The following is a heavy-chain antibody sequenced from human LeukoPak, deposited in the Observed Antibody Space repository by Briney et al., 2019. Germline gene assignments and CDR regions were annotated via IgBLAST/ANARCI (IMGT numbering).Heavy chain of an antibody. CDR2: INHSGST. D-gene: IGHD2-15*01. Sequence: PSETLSLTCAVYGGSFSGYYWSWIRQPPGKGLEWIGEINHSGSTNYNPSLKSRVTISVDTSKNQFSLKLSSVTAADTAVYYCARKGRVGYYYYMDVWGKGTTVTVSS. CDR1: GGSFSGYY. J-gene: IGHJ6*03. CDR3: ARKGRVGYYYYMDV. V-gene: IGHV4-34*01.